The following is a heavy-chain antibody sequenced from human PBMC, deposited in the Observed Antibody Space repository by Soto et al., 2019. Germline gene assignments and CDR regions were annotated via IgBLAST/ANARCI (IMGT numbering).Heavy chain of an antibody. CDR2: ISAYNGNT. J-gene: IGHJ5*02. CDR3: ARDVARYCSGGSCYYGWFDP. D-gene: IGHD2-15*01. V-gene: IGHV1-18*01. CDR1: GYTFTSYG. Sequence: ASVKVSCKASGYTFTSYGISWVRQAPGQGLEWMGWISAYNGNTNYAQKLQGRVTMTTDTSTSTAYMELRSLRSDDTAVYYCARDVARYCSGGSCYYGWFDPWGQGTLVTVSS.